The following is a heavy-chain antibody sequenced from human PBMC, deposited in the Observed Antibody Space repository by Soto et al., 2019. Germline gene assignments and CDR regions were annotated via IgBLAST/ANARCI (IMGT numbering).Heavy chain of an antibody. CDR2: ISSSGSTI. J-gene: IGHJ6*02. CDR1: GFTFSSYE. V-gene: IGHV3-48*03. CDR3: ARSYYDFWSGYSPMDV. D-gene: IGHD3-3*01. Sequence: GGSLRLSCAASGFTFSSYEMNWVRQAPGKGLEWVSYISSSGSTIYYADSVKGRFTISRDNAKNSLHLQMNSLRAEDTAVYYCARSYYDFWSGYSPMDVWGQGTTVTVSS.